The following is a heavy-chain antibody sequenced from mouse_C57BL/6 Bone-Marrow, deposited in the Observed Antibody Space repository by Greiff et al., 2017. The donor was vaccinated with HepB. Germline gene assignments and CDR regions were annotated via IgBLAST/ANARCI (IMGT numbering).Heavy chain of an antibody. CDR2: IYPGSGTT. CDR1: GYTFTDYY. V-gene: IGHV1-76*01. Sequence: QVHVKQSGAELVRPGASVKLSCKASGYTFTDYYINWVRQRPGQGLEWIARIYPGSGTTYYNEKFKGKATLTAEKSSSTAYMQLSSLTSEDSAVYFCASRSYYGSSLYWYFDVWGTATTVTVSS. CDR3: ASRSYYGSSLYWYFDV. D-gene: IGHD1-1*01. J-gene: IGHJ1*03.